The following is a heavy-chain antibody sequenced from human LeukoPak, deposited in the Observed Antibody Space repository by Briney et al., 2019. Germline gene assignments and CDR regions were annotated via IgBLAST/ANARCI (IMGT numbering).Heavy chain of an antibody. D-gene: IGHD4-23*01. J-gene: IGHJ4*02. CDR2: IKQDGSEK. CDR3: ASALSRTVVTRFDY. Sequence: TGGSLRLSCAASGFTFSSYWMSWVRQAPGKGLEWVANIKQDGSEKYYVDSVKGRFTISRDNAKNSLYLQMNSLRAEDTAVYYCASALSRTVVTRFDYWGQGTLVTVSS. CDR1: GFTFSSYW. V-gene: IGHV3-7*01.